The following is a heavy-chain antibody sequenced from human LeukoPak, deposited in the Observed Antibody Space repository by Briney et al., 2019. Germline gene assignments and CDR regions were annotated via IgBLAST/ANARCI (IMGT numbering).Heavy chain of an antibody. CDR1: GFTFSSYG. Sequence: GGSLRPSCAASGFTFSSYGMSWVRQAPGKGLEWVSAISGSGGSTYYADSVKGRFTISRENSKNTLYLQMNSLRAEDTAVYDCAKGPIAVAGDQFDYWGQGTLVTVSS. V-gene: IGHV3-23*01. D-gene: IGHD6-19*01. CDR3: AKGPIAVAGDQFDY. CDR2: ISGSGGST. J-gene: IGHJ4*02.